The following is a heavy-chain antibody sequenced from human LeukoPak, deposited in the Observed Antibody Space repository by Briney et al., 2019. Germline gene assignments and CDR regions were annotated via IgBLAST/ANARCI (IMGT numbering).Heavy chain of an antibody. J-gene: IGHJ4*02. CDR1: VFTFSSYW. D-gene: IGHD4-17*01. CDR3: ARGQTTVTN. Sequence: GGSLRLSCAASVFTFSSYWMSWVRQAPGKGLEWVANIKQDGSEKYYVDSVKGRFTNSRDNAKNSLYLQMNSLRAEDTAVYFCARGQTTVTNWGQGTLVTVSS. CDR2: IKQDGSEK. V-gene: IGHV3-7*03.